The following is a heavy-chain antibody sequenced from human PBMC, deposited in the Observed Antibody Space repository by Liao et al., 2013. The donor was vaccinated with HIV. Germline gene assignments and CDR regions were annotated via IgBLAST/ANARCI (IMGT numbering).Heavy chain of an antibody. J-gene: IGHJ4*02. CDR3: ARVVDMATGLYFFDY. CDR1: GDSISGRY. D-gene: IGHD5-24*01. Sequence: QVQLKQWGAGLLKPSETLSLTCAVYGDSISGRYWSWIRQPPGKGLEWIGEINQSGSTNYNPSLNSRVTISLDTSKKQFSLKLSSVIAADTAVYYCARVVDMATGLYFFDYWGQGTLVTVSS. V-gene: IGHV4-34*01. CDR2: INQSGST.